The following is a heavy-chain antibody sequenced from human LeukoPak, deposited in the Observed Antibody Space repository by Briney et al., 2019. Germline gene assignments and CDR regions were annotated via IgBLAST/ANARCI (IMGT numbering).Heavy chain of an antibody. CDR1: GFTFSSYE. J-gene: IGHJ4*02. V-gene: IGHV3-48*03. CDR3: AKGGSWVVTAIFLFDY. Sequence: GGSLRLSCAASGFTFSSYEMNWVRQAPGKGLEWVSYISSSGSTIYYADSVKGRFTISRDNAKNSLSLQLNSLRADDTAVYYCAKGGSWVVTAIFLFDYWGQGTLVTVSS. CDR2: ISSSGSTI. D-gene: IGHD2-21*02.